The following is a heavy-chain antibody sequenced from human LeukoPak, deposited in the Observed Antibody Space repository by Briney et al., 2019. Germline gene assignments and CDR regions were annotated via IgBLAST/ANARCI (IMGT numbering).Heavy chain of an antibody. Sequence: ASVKVSCKASGYTFIRYHMHWVRQAPGQGLEWIGVLKLYDGSISHAQKFQGRVTVTSDTSTSTVYMELSSLRSEDTAVYYCARPYCSGGSCSTGWFDPWGQGALVTVSS. CDR1: GYTFIRYH. CDR3: ARPYCSGGSCSTGWFDP. D-gene: IGHD2-15*01. J-gene: IGHJ5*02. V-gene: IGHV1-46*01. CDR2: LKLYDGSI.